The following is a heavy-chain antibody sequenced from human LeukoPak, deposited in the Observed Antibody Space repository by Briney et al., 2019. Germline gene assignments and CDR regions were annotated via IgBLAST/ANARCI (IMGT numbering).Heavy chain of an antibody. V-gene: IGHV1-18*01. CDR3: ARVWTYDILTGYYLDAFDI. J-gene: IGHJ3*02. D-gene: IGHD3-9*01. Sequence: ASVKVSCKASGYTFTSYGISWVRQAPGQGLERMGWISAYNGNTNYAQKLQGRVTMTTDTSTSTAYMELRSLRSDDTAVYYCARVWTYDILTGYYLDAFDIWGQGTMVTVSS. CDR2: ISAYNGNT. CDR1: GYTFTSYG.